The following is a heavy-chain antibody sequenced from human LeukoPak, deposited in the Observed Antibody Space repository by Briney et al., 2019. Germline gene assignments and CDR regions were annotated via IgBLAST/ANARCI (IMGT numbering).Heavy chain of an antibody. CDR1: GFTFSSYG. J-gene: IGHJ5*02. Sequence: PGRSLRLSCAASGFTFSSYGMHWVRQAAGKGLEWVAVIWYDGSNKYYADSVKGRSTISRDNSKNTLYLQMNSLRAEDTAVYYCARDQYYYDFNWFDPWGQGTLVTVSS. CDR3: ARDQYYYDFNWFDP. CDR2: IWYDGSNK. V-gene: IGHV3-33*01. D-gene: IGHD3-22*01.